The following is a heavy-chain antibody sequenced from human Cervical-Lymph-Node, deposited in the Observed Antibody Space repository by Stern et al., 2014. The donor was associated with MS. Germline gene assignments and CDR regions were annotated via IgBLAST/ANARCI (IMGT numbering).Heavy chain of an antibody. V-gene: IGHV1-69*06. CDR3: VLQTLGATY. D-gene: IGHD3-10*01. CDR1: GGTFSNSA. CDR2: IIPMFGTA. Sequence: VQLVESGAEVKKPGSSVKVSCKASGGTFSNSAMNWVRQAPGQGLLWMGGIIPMFGTANHTQHFQGRVTFTADKSTNTAFLELSGLRSGDTAIYYCVLQTLGATYWGQGTLVTVSA. J-gene: IGHJ4*02.